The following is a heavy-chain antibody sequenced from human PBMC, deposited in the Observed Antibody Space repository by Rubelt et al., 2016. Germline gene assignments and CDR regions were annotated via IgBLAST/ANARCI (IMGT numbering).Heavy chain of an antibody. Sequence: VQLVESGGGLVQPGRSLRLSCAASGFTFRSYGMHWVRQAPGKGLEWVAIVWNDGSKKYYVDSVKGRLTISKDNAKNTLYLQMKSLRAEDTAVYYGAKAAHCSSTTCHVHGMDVWGQGTTVTVSS. J-gene: IGHJ6*02. CDR1: GFTFRSYG. D-gene: IGHD2-2*01. CDR3: AKAAHCSSTTCHVHGMDV. CDR2: VWNDGSKK. V-gene: IGHV3-33*06.